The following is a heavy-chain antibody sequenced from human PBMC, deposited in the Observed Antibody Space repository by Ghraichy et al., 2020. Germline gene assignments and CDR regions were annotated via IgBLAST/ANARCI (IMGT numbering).Heavy chain of an antibody. CDR3: ARPPYYQPYWYFDL. CDR2: ISSSSSTI. D-gene: IGHD3-10*01. CDR1: GFTFSSYS. J-gene: IGHJ2*01. V-gene: IGHV3-48*02. Sequence: GGSLRLSCAASGFTFSSYSMNWVRQAPGKGLEWVSYISSSSSTIYYADSVKGRFTISRDNAKNSLYLQMNSLRDEDTAVYYCARPPYYQPYWYFDLWGRGTLVTVSS.